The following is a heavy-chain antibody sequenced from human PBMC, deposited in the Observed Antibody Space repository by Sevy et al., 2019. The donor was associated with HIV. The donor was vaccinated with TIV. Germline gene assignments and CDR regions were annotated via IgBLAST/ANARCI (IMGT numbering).Heavy chain of an antibody. Sequence: ASVKVSCKASGYTFTGYYMHWVRQPPGQGLEWMGWINPNSGGTNYAQKFQGRVTMTRDTSISTAYMELSRLRSDDTAVYYCARDGDRAFSYYYMDVWGKGTTVTVSS. CDR1: GYTFTGYY. CDR2: INPNSGGT. CDR3: ARDGDRAFSYYYMDV. V-gene: IGHV1-2*02. D-gene: IGHD7-27*01. J-gene: IGHJ6*03.